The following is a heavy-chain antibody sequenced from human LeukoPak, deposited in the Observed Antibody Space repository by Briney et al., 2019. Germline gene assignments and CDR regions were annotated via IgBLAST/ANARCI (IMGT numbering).Heavy chain of an antibody. D-gene: IGHD3-22*01. CDR1: GFTVSTNY. CDR2: INQDGSDK. Sequence: GGSLRLSCAASGFTVSTNYMSWVRQAPGKGLEWVANINQDGSDKYYVDSVKGRFTISRDNAKNSLYLQMNSLRAEDTAVYYCARARASYYDSSGYWGYFDYWGQGTLVTVSS. V-gene: IGHV3-7*01. CDR3: ARARASYYDSSGYWGYFDY. J-gene: IGHJ4*02.